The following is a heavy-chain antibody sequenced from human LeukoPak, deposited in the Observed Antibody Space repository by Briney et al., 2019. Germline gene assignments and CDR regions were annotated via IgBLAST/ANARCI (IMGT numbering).Heavy chain of an antibody. Sequence: SVKVSCKASGGTFSSYAISGVRQAPGQGLEWMGGIIPIFGTANYAQKFQGRVTITADESTSTAYMELSSLRSEDTAVYYCARGGMIVVASTTYFDYWGQGTLVTVSS. CDR1: GGTFSSYA. J-gene: IGHJ4*02. D-gene: IGHD3-22*01. CDR3: ARGGMIVVASTTYFDY. V-gene: IGHV1-69*01. CDR2: IIPIFGTA.